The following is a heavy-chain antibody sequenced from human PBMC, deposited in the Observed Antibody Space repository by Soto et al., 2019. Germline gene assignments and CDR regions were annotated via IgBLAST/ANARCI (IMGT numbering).Heavy chain of an antibody. D-gene: IGHD2-15*01. J-gene: IGHJ4*01. V-gene: IGHV1-58*01. CDR3: APASAGYSFGFDS. CDR2: IVVGNGNT. Sequence: SVKVSCKASGFTFSTSTVQWVRQTRGHRLEWIGWIVVGNGNTNFAQNLRQRVAFSRDMSTSTVFMELGSLRSDDTAMYYWAPASAGYSFGFDSWGQGAMVTV. CDR1: GFTFSTST.